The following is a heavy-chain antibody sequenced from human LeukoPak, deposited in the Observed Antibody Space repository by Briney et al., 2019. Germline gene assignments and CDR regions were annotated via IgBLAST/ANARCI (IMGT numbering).Heavy chain of an antibody. D-gene: IGHD2-21*01. CDR2: ISGSGGST. Sequence: PGGSLRLSCAASGFTFSSYAMSWVRQAPGKGLEWVSTISGSGGSTYYADSVKGRFTISRDNSKNTLYLQMNSLRAEDTAVYYCAKDRVHSPYWYFDLWGRGTLVTVSS. J-gene: IGHJ2*01. V-gene: IGHV3-23*01. CDR3: AKDRVHSPYWYFDL. CDR1: GFTFSSYA.